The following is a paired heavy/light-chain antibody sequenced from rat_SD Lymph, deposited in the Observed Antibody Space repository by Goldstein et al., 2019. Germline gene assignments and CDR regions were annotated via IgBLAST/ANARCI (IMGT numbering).Heavy chain of an antibody. Sequence: QVTLKESGPGILQPSQTLSLTCSFSGFSLSTSGICVSWIRQPSGKGLEWLATICWEDSKGYNPSLKNRLTISKDTSNNQAFLKITSVDTADTAIYYCARRGYYSAHFDYWGQGVMVTVSS. CDR2: ICWEDSK. D-gene: IGHD1-1*01. J-gene: IGHJ2*01. CDR1: GFSLSTSGIC. V-gene: IGHV8-17*01. CDR3: ARRGYYSAHFDY.
Light chain of an antibody. Sequence: ETVMTQSPTSMSTSIGERVTLNCKASQSVGINVDWYQQTPGQSPKLLIYGASNRHTGVPDRFTGSGFGRDFTLTISNMEAEDLAVYYCLQYGSIPPTFGGGTKLELK. V-gene: IGKV6S8*01. J-gene: IGKJ1*01. CDR2: GAS. CDR1: QSVGIN. CDR3: LQYGSIPPT.